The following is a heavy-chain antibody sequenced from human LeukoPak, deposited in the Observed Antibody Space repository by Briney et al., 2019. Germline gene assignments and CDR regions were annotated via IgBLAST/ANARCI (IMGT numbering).Heavy chain of an antibody. CDR3: AKDTGGIAARLPDY. D-gene: IGHD6-6*01. J-gene: IGHJ4*02. Sequence: GGSLRLSCAASGFTFSSYWMSWVRQAPGKGLEWVANIKQDGSEKYYVDSVKGRFTISRDNAKNSLYLQMNSLRAEDTAVYYCAKDTGGIAARLPDYWGQGTLVTVSS. CDR1: GFTFSSYW. CDR2: IKQDGSEK. V-gene: IGHV3-7*01.